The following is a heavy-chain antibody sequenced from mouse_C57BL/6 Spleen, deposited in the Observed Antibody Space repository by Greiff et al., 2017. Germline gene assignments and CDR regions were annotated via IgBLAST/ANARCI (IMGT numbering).Heavy chain of an antibody. V-gene: IGHV1-15*01. J-gene: IGHJ3*01. D-gene: IGHD1-3*01. CDR1: GYTFTDYD. CDR3: TRKEWIYVWFAY. CDR2: IDTETGDT. Sequence: VKLQESGAELVRPVASVTLSCKASGYTFTDYDMHWVKQTPEHGLEWIGAIDTETGDTAYNQKFKGKAILAADKSSSTAYMELRSLTSEDFAVYYCTRKEWIYVWFAYWGQGTLVTVSA.